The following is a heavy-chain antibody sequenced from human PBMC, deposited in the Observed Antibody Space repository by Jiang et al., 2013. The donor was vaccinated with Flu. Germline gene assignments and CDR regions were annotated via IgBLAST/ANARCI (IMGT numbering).Heavy chain of an antibody. CDR2: INPSGGST. Sequence: SGAEVKKPGASVKVSCQASGNTFTNYYIHWVRQAPGQGLEWVGIINPSGGSTNSAQKFQGRVTMTRDTSTSTVYMELSSLRSGDTAVYYCAGDQIWGSSSSWWYFDLWGLAPWSLSPQ. CDR3: AGDQIWGSSSSWWYFDL. J-gene: IGHJ2*01. D-gene: IGHD6-6*01. V-gene: IGHV1-46*01. CDR1: GNTFTNYY.